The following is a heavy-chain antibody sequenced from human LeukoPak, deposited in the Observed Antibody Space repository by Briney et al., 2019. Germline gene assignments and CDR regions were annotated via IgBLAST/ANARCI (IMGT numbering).Heavy chain of an antibody. CDR3: ARALSITSAGPGY. J-gene: IGHJ4*02. V-gene: IGHV4-59*01. CDR1: GGSISSYY. Sequence: SETLSLTCTVSGGSISSYYWSWIRQPPGKGLEWIVYIHYSGNSNYNPSLRSRATISEDTSKNQFSLKLSSVTAADTAVYYCARALSITSAGPGYWGQGTLVTVSS. CDR2: IHYSGNS. D-gene: IGHD6-13*01.